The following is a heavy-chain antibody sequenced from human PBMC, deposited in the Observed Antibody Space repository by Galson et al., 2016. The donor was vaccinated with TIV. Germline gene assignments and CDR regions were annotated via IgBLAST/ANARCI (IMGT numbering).Heavy chain of an antibody. J-gene: IGHJ5*02. D-gene: IGHD3-3*01. CDR1: GDSFRNGNW. Sequence: LSLTCAVSGDSFRNGNWWPWVRQSPGQGLEYVGEIYHRGDVNYNPSLRGRVSLSIDCSQNHSSLKLTSVTVADTAIYYCSRVFDFGNWVDAWGQGILVTVSS. V-gene: IGHV4/OR15-8*02. CDR3: SRVFDFGNWVDA. CDR2: IYHRGDV.